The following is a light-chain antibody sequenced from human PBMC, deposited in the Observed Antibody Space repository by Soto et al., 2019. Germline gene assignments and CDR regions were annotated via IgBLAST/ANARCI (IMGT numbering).Light chain of an antibody. V-gene: IGKV1-27*01. CDR3: QTYDKAPLT. CDR1: QDISTY. CDR2: AAY. J-gene: IGKJ4*01. Sequence: DIQMTQAPSSLSASVGDRVTITCRARQDISTYLAWYQQKPGKVPKLLISAAYTLQSGVPPRFSGSGSGTDFTLTISSLQPEDVATYYCQTYDKAPLTFGGGTKVEIK.